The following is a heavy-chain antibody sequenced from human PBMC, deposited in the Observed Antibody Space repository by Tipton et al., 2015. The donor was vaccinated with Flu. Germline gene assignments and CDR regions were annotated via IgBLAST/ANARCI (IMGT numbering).Heavy chain of an antibody. CDR3: ATLTGDDY. CDR1: GFTFNNYG. Sequence: SGFTFNNYGMHWVRQAPGKGLEWVALVSYGGRDKYYADSVKGRFTISRDNSKKSLYLQLNSLRAEDTAIYYCATLTGDDYWGQGIMVTVSS. CDR2: VSYGGRDK. J-gene: IGHJ4*02. D-gene: IGHD7-27*01. V-gene: IGHV3-33*05.